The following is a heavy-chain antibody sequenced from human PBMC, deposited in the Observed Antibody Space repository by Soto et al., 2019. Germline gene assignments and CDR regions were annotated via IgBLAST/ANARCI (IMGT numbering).Heavy chain of an antibody. D-gene: IGHD2-15*01. V-gene: IGHV3-33*01. J-gene: IGHJ6*02. CDR3: ARDPGCSGGSCYSVGDYYYYGMDV. Sequence: GSLRLSCAASGFTFSSYGMHWVRQAPGKGLEWVAVIWYDGSNKYYADSVKGRFTISRDNSKNTLYLQMNSLRAEDTAVYYCARDPGCSGGSCYSVGDYYYYGMDVWGQGTTVTVSS. CDR2: IWYDGSNK. CDR1: GFTFSSYG.